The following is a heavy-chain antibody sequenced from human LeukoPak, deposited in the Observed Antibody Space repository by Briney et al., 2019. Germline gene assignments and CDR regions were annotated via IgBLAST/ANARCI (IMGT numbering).Heavy chain of an antibody. Sequence: PSETLSLTCGAYGGSFSGYHWTWIRLRPGKGLEWIGDIDHSGSTHYNPSLKSRVTISLDTSNNQFSLKLNSVTAADTAVYYCARGFPSSSRWFDPWGQGTLVTVSS. V-gene: IGHV4-34*01. CDR2: IDHSGST. D-gene: IGHD6-6*01. CDR1: GGSFSGYH. J-gene: IGHJ5*02. CDR3: ARGFPSSSRWFDP.